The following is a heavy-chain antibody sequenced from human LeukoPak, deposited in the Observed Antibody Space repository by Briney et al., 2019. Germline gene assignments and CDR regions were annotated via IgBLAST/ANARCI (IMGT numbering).Heavy chain of an antibody. CDR2: ISAYNGNT. D-gene: IGHD3-9*01. J-gene: IGHJ6*03. V-gene: IGHV1-18*01. Sequence: ASVKVSCKASGYTFTSYGISWVRQAPGQGLEWMGWISAYNGNTNYAQKLQGRVTMTTDTSTSTAYMELSSLRSEDTAVYYCARVGKVDILTGYPYYYYYMDVWGKGTTVTISS. CDR3: ARVGKVDILTGYPYYYYYMDV. CDR1: GYTFTSYG.